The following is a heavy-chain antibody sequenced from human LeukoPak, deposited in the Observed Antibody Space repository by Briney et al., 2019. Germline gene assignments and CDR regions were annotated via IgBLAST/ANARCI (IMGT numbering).Heavy chain of an antibody. V-gene: IGHV4-39*01. CDR3: AKHEGSYFDKSGCTFEY. D-gene: IGHD3-22*01. Sequence: PSDTLSLTCTVSAGSVNSSPYYWGWVRQPPGKGLEWIGSIHYSGNTYYNPSLKSRVTISVDTSRNQFSLKLSSVSAADRGIYYCAKHEGSYFDKSGCTFEYWGQGTLVTVSS. J-gene: IGHJ4*02. CDR1: AGSVNSSPYY. CDR2: IHYSGNT.